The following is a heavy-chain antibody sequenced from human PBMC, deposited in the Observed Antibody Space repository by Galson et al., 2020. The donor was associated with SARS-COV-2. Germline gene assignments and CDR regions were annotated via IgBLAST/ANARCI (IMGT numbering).Heavy chain of an antibody. CDR2: INPINGAT. Sequence: ASVKVSCRTSGYTFTGYHVHWVRQAPGQGLEWLGWINPINGATNYAQKFQGRVTLTRDTSTSTAFMEVKSLRSDDTAVYYCAGDPFPTTTTISQFDFWGQGTLVTVSS. J-gene: IGHJ4*01. CDR1: GYTFTGYH. D-gene: IGHD5-12*01. CDR3: AGDPFPTTTTISQFDF. V-gene: IGHV1-2*02.